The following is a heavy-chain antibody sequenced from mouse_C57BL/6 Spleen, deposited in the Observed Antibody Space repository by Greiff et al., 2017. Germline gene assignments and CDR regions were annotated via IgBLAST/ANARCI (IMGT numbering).Heavy chain of an antibody. CDR2: ISSGGSYT. CDR1: GFTFSSYG. V-gene: IGHV5-6*01. J-gene: IGHJ2*01. Sequence: EVQLQESGGDLVKPGGSLKLSCAASGFTFSSYGMSWVRRTPDKRLEWVATISSGGSYTYYPDSVKGRFTISRDNAKNTLYLQMSSLKSEDTAMYYCARQAWDYWGQGTTLTVSS. CDR3: ARQAWDY.